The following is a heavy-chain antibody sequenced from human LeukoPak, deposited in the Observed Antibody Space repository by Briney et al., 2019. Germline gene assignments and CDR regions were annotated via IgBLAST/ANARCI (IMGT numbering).Heavy chain of an antibody. D-gene: IGHD3-16*01. CDR2: IRYDGSNK. Sequence: PGGSLRLSCAASGFTFSSYGMHWVRQAPGKGLEWVAFIRYDGSNKYYADSVKGRFTISRDNSKNTLYLQMNSLRAEDTAVYYCARDGDYVWGNGGSDAFDIWGQGTMVTVSS. V-gene: IGHV3-30*02. J-gene: IGHJ3*02. CDR3: ARDGDYVWGNGGSDAFDI. CDR1: GFTFSSYG.